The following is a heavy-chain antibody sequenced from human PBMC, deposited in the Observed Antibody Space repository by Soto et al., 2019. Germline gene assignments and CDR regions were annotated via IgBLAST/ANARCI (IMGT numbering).Heavy chain of an antibody. V-gene: IGHV4-34*01. D-gene: IGHD3-3*01. CDR2: INHSGST. J-gene: IGHJ6*02. CDR3: ARGRILRSLEWSLGWYYGMDV. CDR1: GGSFSGYY. Sequence: SETLSLTCAVYGGSFSGYYWSWIRQPPGKGLEWIGEINHSGSTNYNPSLKSRVTISVDTSKNQFSLKLSSVTAADTAVYYCARGRILRSLEWSLGWYYGMDVWGQGTTVTVSS.